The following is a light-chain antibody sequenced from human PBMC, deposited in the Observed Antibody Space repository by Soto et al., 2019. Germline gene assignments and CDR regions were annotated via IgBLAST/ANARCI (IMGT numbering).Light chain of an antibody. V-gene: IGLV4-60*03. Sequence: QRVLTQSSSASAALGCSVKLTCTPSSGHSSSIVAWHQQQPGKAPRLLMKLEGSGSYNKGSGVPDRFSGSSSGADRYLTISNLQSEDPADSYCETWESKTRLLGGGPQLTVL. CDR3: ETWESKTRL. J-gene: IGLJ3*02. CDR1: SGHSSSI. CDR2: LEGSGSY.